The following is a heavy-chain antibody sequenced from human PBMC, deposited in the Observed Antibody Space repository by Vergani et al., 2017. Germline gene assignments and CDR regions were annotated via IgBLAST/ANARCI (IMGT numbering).Heavy chain of an antibody. D-gene: IGHD3-10*01. Sequence: EVQLVESGGGVVQPGGSLRLSCEASGFTFDDYAMHWVRQAPGKGLEWVALISGDGGSTYYADSVKGRFTISRDNSKNSLYLQMNSLRTEDTALYYCAKVRRGRSGSYPYYYYYYMDVWGKGTTVTVSS. J-gene: IGHJ6*03. V-gene: IGHV3-43*02. CDR2: ISGDGGST. CDR1: GFTFDDYA. CDR3: AKVRRGRSGSYPYYYYYYMDV.